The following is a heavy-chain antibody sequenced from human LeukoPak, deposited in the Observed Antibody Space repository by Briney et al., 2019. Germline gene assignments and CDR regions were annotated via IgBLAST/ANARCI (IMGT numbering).Heavy chain of an antibody. V-gene: IGHV4-4*07. Sequence: SETLSLTCTVSGDSISSYYWSWIRQPAGKGLEWIGHIYTSGSTNYNPSLKSRVTISVDTSKNQFSLKLSPVTAADTAVYYCARVHYDKTGGPYYDILTGDTLYYYYMDVWGKGTAVTISS. J-gene: IGHJ6*03. D-gene: IGHD3-9*01. CDR2: IYTSGST. CDR1: GDSISSYY. CDR3: ARVHYDKTGGPYYDILTGDTLYYYYMDV.